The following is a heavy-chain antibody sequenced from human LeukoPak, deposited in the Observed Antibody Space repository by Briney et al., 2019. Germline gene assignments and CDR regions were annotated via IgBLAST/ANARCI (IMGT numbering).Heavy chain of an antibody. CDR3: ARAQGYYDSSGYYYYFDY. CDR2: INPSGGST. Sequence: ASVKVSCKASGYIFTSYYMHWVRQAPGQGLEWMGIINPSGGSTSYAQKFQGRVTMTTDTSTSTAYMELRSLRSDDTAVYYCARAQGYYDSSGYYYYFDYWGQGTLVTVSS. CDR1: GYIFTSYY. V-gene: IGHV1-46*01. D-gene: IGHD3-22*01. J-gene: IGHJ4*02.